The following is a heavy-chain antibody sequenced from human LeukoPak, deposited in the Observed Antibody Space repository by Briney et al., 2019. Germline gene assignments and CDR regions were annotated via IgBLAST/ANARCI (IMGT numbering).Heavy chain of an antibody. V-gene: IGHV3-30*18. Sequence: PGGSLRLSCAASGFTFSNYGMHWVRQAPGKGLEWVTLISHDGSNKYYADSVEGRFTISRDNSKNTLYLQMNSLRAEDTAVYYCAKLFLFEAVAGAFDYWGQGTLVTVSS. CDR3: AKLFLFEAVAGAFDY. D-gene: IGHD6-19*01. CDR2: ISHDGSNK. CDR1: GFTFSNYG. J-gene: IGHJ4*02.